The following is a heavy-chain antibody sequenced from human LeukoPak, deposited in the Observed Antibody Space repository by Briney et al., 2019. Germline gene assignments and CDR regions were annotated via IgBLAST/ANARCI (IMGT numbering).Heavy chain of an antibody. V-gene: IGHV4-38-2*02. D-gene: IGHD4-23*01. J-gene: IGHJ6*03. CDR1: GYSISSGYY. CDR3: ARVYGGNGLYYYYMDV. Sequence: SETLSLTCTVSGYSISSGYYWGWIRQPPGKGLEWIGSIYHSGSTYYNPSLKSRVTISVDTSKNQFSLKLSSVTAADTAVYYCARVYGGNGLYYYYMDVWGKGTTVTVSS. CDR2: IYHSGST.